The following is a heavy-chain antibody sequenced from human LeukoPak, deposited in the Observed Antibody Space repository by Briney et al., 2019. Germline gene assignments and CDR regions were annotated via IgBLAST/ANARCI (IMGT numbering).Heavy chain of an antibody. J-gene: IGHJ4*02. D-gene: IGHD6-13*01. CDR3: VRTWGSGYSAPPGD. Sequence: GRSLRLSCAASGFTFSSYAMQWVRQAPGKGLEWVALISYDGNNKYYADSVKGRFTISRDNSKNTLYLQMNSLGAEDTAVYYCVRTWGSGYSAPPGDWGQGSLVTVSS. CDR2: ISYDGNNK. V-gene: IGHV3-30-3*01. CDR1: GFTFSSYA.